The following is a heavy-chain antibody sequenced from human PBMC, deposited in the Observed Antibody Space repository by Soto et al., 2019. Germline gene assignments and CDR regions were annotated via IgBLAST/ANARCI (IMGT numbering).Heavy chain of an antibody. CDR1: GGPFIGGGYY. V-gene: IGHV4-30-2*01. CDR3: ARRDSRVSSVLDY. CDR2: IPPDGDT. Sequence: SATLSLTCTVSGGPFIGGGYYCNWIRQAAGKCLEWIGHIPPDGDTSYNPPLKSRVTISTDTSKSQCFLKLSSVTAADTAVYYCARRDSRVSSVLDYWGQGMLVTV. J-gene: IGHJ4*02.